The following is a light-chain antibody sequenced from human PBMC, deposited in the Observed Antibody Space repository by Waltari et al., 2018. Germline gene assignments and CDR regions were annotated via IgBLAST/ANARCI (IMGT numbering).Light chain of an antibody. J-gene: IGLJ1*01. Sequence: QSALTQPASASRSPGQSITTSCPRTSSDAEKYNPVTWNQPHPDKAPKLMSYAFTKRPTGISTRVSGSESDDTASRTISGLQAGEGADYYCCSYAGCGTYVFGPGTKITVL. CDR2: AFT. CDR3: CSYAGCGTYV. CDR1: SSDAEKYNP. V-gene: IGLV2-23*02.